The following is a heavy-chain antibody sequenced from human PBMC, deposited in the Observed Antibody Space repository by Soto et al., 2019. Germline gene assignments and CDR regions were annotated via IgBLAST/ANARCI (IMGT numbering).Heavy chain of an antibody. Sequence: QLQLLQSGAEVKKPGASVKVTCKASGYTFRNFGISWVRQAPGQGLEWMGWISAYNANANYAQKFQGRLTMTADTSTSTAYMELRSLRSDDTVVYYCARENSYFDYWGQGTLVTVSS. CDR2: ISAYNANA. J-gene: IGHJ4*02. V-gene: IGHV1-18*01. CDR1: GYTFRNFG. CDR3: ARENSYFDY.